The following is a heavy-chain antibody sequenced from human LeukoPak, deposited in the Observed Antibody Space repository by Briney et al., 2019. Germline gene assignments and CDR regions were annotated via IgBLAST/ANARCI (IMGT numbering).Heavy chain of an antibody. V-gene: IGHV4-59*11. D-gene: IGHD5-24*01. CDR3: ARDKMRDGYNYYFDY. Sequence: SETLSLTCTVSGGSIGSHYWSWIRQPPGEGLEWIGYIYYSGSTNYNPSLKSRVTISVDTSKNQFSLKLSSVTAADTAVYYCARDKMRDGYNYYFDYWGQGTLVTVSS. J-gene: IGHJ4*02. CDR2: IYYSGST. CDR1: GGSIGSHY.